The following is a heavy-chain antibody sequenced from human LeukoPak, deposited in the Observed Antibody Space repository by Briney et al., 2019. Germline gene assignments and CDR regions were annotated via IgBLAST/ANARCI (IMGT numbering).Heavy chain of an antibody. CDR2: ISSSSSYI. V-gene: IGHV3-21*01. D-gene: IGHD3-10*01. Sequence: GGSLRLSCAASGFTFSSYSMNWVRQAPGKGLEWVSSISSSSSYIYYADSVKGRFTISRDNAKNSLYLQMNSLRAEDTAVYYCATGRGVPGYQYFDHWGQGTLVTVSS. CDR3: ATGRGVPGYQYFDH. J-gene: IGHJ4*02. CDR1: GFTFSSYS.